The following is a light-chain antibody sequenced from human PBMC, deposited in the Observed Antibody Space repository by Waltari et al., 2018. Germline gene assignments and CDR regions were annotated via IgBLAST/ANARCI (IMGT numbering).Light chain of an antibody. CDR2: KDT. CDR3: QSADSSGTSWV. CDR1: ALAKQY. J-gene: IGLJ3*02. Sequence: SYEVTQPPSVSVSPGQTASISCSGDALAKQYAYWYQQKPGQAPVLVMYKDTERPSGIPELFSGSSSETSVTLTISAVQTEDEADYYCQSADSSGTSWVFGGGTKLTVL. V-gene: IGLV3-25*03.